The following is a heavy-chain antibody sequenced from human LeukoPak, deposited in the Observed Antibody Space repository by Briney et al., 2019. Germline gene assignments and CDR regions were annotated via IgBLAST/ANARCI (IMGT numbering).Heavy chain of an antibody. V-gene: IGHV3-73*01. CDR2: IRSKANSYAT. CDR3: TGAHKYSSGWYRVDAFDV. J-gene: IGHJ3*01. CDR1: GVTFSGSA. D-gene: IGHD6-19*01. Sequence: TGGSLRLSCAASGVTFSGSAMHWVRQASGKGLEWVGRIRSKANSYATAYAASVKGRFTISRDDSKNTAYLQMNSLKTEDTAVYYCTGAHKYSSGWYRVDAFDVWGQGTMVTVSS.